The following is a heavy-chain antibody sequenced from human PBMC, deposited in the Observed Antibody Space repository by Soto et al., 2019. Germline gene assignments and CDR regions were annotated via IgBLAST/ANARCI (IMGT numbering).Heavy chain of an antibody. CDR3: ARDNGYESDY. CDR1: GYTFTSYV. J-gene: IGHJ4*02. D-gene: IGHD5-12*01. Sequence: QVQLVQSGAEVKKPGASVKVSCKASGYTFTSYVSWVRQAPGQGLEWMGWISAYNGNTNYAQKLQGRVTMTTDTSTSTAYMELRSLRSDDTAVYYCARDNGYESDYWGPGTLVTVSS. CDR2: ISAYNGNT. V-gene: IGHV1-18*01.